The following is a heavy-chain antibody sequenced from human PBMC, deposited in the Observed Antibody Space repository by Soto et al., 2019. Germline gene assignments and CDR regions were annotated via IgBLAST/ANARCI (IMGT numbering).Heavy chain of an antibody. D-gene: IGHD3-16*02. V-gene: IGHV1-2*04. CDR3: ARVGSTYYDYVWGSYRYTNAFDI. J-gene: IGHJ3*02. CDR2: INPNSGGT. CDR1: GYTFTGYY. Sequence: GASVKVSCKASGYTFTGYYMHWVRQAPGQGLEWMGWINPNSGGTNYAQKFQGWVTMTRDTSISTAYMELIRLRFDDTAVYYCARVGSTYYDYVWGSYRYTNAFDIWGQGTMVTVSS.